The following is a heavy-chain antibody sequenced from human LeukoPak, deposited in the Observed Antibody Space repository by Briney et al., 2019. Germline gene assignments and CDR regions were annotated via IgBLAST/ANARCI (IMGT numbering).Heavy chain of an antibody. J-gene: IGHJ5*02. D-gene: IGHD3-10*01. Sequence: GGSLRLSCAASGFTVSSNYMSWVRQAPGKGLEWVSSISSSSSYIYYADSVKGRFTISRDNAKNSLCLQMNSLRAEDTAVYYCAAEHEKVDYRSTWFDPWGQGTLVTVSS. V-gene: IGHV3-21*01. CDR3: AAEHEKVDYRSTWFDP. CDR1: GFTVSSNY. CDR2: ISSSSSYI.